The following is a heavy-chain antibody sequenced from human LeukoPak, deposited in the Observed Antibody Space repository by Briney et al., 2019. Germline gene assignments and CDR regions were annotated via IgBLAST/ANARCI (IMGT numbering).Heavy chain of an antibody. J-gene: IGHJ5*02. Sequence: GGSLRLSCAASGFTFSSYSMNWVRQAPGKGLEWVSYISSSSSTIYYADSVKGRFTISRDNAKNSLYLQMNSLRAEDTAVYYCARGSYCGGDCYPYNWFDPWGQGTLVTVSS. CDR3: ARGSYCGGDCYPYNWFDP. D-gene: IGHD2-21*02. V-gene: IGHV3-48*01. CDR1: GFTFSSYS. CDR2: ISSSSSTI.